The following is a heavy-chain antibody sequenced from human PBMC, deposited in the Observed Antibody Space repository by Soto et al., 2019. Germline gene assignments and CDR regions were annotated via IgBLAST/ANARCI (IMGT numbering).Heavy chain of an antibody. CDR1: GFTFSSYG. J-gene: IGHJ6*02. CDR2: IWYDGSSK. D-gene: IGHD3-10*01. Sequence: LRLSCAASGFTFSSYGMHWVRQAPDKGLEWVAVIWYDGSSKYYADSVKGRFTISRDNSKNTLYLQMNSLRAEDTAVYYCAREGEWFGELLYYYYGMDVWGQGTTVTVSS. CDR3: AREGEWFGELLYYYYGMDV. V-gene: IGHV3-33*01.